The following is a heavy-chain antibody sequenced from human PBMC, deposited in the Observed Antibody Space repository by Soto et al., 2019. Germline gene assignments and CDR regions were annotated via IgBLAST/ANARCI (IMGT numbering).Heavy chain of an antibody. V-gene: IGHV3-21*01. CDR3: ARSLEADMAASHGPSDRSYPCY. CDR1: GFTFSSFT. J-gene: IGHJ4*01. Sequence: DGSLRLSCATSGFTFSSFTINWVRKALGQGLEWVSSISSSSSYIYYANSMTGRFTLSRDNAQNTLYMQLSSSTAEATALSYCARSLEADMAASHGPSDRSYPCYWGTGTL. D-gene: IGHD2-15*01. CDR2: ISSSSSYI.